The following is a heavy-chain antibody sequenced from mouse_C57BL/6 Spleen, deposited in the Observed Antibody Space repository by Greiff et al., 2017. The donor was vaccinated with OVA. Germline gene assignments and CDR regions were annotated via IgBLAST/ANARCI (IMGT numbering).Heavy chain of an antibody. Sequence: QVHVKQPGAELVMPGASVKLSCKASGYTFTSYWMHWVKQRPGQGLEWIGEIDPSDSYTNYNQKFKGKSTLTVDKSSSTAYMQLSSLTSEDSAVYYCARMGTTVVAYYYAMDYWGQGTSVTVSS. D-gene: IGHD1-1*01. J-gene: IGHJ4*01. V-gene: IGHV1-69*01. CDR3: ARMGTTVVAYYYAMDY. CDR2: IDPSDSYT. CDR1: GYTFTSYW.